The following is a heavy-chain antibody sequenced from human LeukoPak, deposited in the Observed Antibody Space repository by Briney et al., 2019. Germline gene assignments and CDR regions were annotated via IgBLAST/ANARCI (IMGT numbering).Heavy chain of an antibody. J-gene: IGHJ4*02. V-gene: IGHV3-21*01. Sequence: GGSLRLSCAASGFTFSSYSMSWVRQAPGKGLEWVSAISSSGSNKYYADSVEGRFTISRDNSKNTLFLQMNSLRVEDTAVYYCERGPPGSGDLERWGQGTLVTVSS. D-gene: IGHD2-21*01. CDR2: ISSSGSNK. CDR1: GFTFSSYS. CDR3: ERGPPGSGDLER.